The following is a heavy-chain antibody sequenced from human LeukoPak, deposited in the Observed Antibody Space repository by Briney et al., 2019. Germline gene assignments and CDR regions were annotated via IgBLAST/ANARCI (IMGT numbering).Heavy chain of an antibody. CDR2: ISYSGST. CDR1: GGSISSYY. CDR3: ARASWELLAFDY. J-gene: IGHJ4*02. D-gene: IGHD1-26*01. Sequence: SSETLSLTCTVSGGSISSYYWSWIRQPPGKGLGWIGYISYSGSTNYNPSLKSRVTISVDTSKNQFSLKLSSVTAADTAVYYCARASWELLAFDYWGQGTLVTVSS. V-gene: IGHV4-59*01.